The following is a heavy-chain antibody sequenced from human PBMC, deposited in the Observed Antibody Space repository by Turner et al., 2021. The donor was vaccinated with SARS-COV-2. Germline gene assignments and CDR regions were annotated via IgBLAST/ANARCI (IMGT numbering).Heavy chain of an antibody. CDR1: GYTLIELS. CDR2: FDPEDGET. CDR3: ATEYAIVEATLLDY. Sequence: QVQLVQSGAEVKKPGASVTVSCKVSGYTLIELSMHWVRQAPGKGLEWMGGFDPEDGETIYAQKFQGRVTMTEDTSTDTDYMELSSLRSEETAVYYCATEYAIVEATLLDYWGQGTLVTVSS. V-gene: IGHV1-24*01. D-gene: IGHD1-26*01. J-gene: IGHJ4*02.